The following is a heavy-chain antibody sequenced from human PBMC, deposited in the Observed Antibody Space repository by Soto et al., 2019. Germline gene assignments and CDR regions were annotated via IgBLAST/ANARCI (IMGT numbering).Heavy chain of an antibody. V-gene: IGHV3-30-3*01. CDR3: AREDV. CDR2: ISYDGSNK. J-gene: IGHJ6*02. CDR1: GFTFSSYA. Sequence: ESGGGVVQPGRSLRLSCAASGFTFSSYAMHWVRQAPGKGLEWVAVISYDGSNKYYADSVKGRFTISRDNSKNTLYLQMNSLRAEDTAVYYCAREDVWGQGTTVTVSS.